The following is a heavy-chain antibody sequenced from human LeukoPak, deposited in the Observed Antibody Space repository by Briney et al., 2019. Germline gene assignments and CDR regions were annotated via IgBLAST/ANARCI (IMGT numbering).Heavy chain of an antibody. V-gene: IGHV3-53*01. D-gene: IGHD6-19*01. J-gene: IGHJ4*02. Sequence: GGSVRLSCGASGFTVSNNYLNWVRQAPGKGLEWVSVIYSGGTTYYADSVKGRFTISRDSSKNTLYLQMNSLRAGDTAVYYCARGLKYSSGWFYFDYWGQGTLVTVSS. CDR2: IYSGGTT. CDR3: ARGLKYSSGWFYFDY. CDR1: GFTVSNNY.